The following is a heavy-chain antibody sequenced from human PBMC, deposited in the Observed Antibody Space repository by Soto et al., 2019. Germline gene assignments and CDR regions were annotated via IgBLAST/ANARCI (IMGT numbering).Heavy chain of an antibody. CDR2: MSYDGSSK. J-gene: IGHJ1*01. V-gene: IGHV3-30*03. Sequence: QVQLVESGGGVVQPGSSLRLSCAASGFNFSSFGMHWGRQAPGKGLEWVALMSYDGSSKYYQDSLKGRFTISRDKSKNTLLLQMSSLRVEYTAVYYCARDRGSSSADLDYWGQGTLVTVSA. CDR3: ARDRGSSSADLDY. D-gene: IGHD6-19*01. CDR1: GFNFSSFG.